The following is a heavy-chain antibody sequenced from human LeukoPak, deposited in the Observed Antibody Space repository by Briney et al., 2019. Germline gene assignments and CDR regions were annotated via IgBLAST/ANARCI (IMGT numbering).Heavy chain of an antibody. CDR2: IHPGDFDT. V-gene: IGHV5-51*01. D-gene: IGHD2-15*01. Sequence: GESLKISCKGSGYSFTDNWIAWVRQRPGKGLEWMGIIHPGDFDTRYSPSFQGQVTISVDKSVSVAYLQLRSLKGSDTAMYFCARTQSTTGSAFDIWGLGTMVIVSS. CDR3: ARTQSTTGSAFDI. J-gene: IGHJ3*02. CDR1: GYSFTDNW.